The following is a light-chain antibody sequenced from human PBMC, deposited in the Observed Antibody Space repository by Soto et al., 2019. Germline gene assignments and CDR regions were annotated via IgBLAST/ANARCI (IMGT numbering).Light chain of an antibody. V-gene: IGKV3-20*01. Sequence: DIVLTQSPGTLSLSPGERATLSCRASQSVGSNYLAWYQQKPGQAPRLLIYGAFSRATGIPDRFSGSGSGTDFTLTITRPEPEDFAVYYCQHYGSTVYTFGQGTKLEIK. CDR1: QSVGSNY. CDR2: GAF. CDR3: QHYGSTVYT. J-gene: IGKJ2*01.